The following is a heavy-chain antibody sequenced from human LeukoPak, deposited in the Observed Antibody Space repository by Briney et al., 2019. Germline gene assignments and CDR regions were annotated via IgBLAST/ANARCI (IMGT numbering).Heavy chain of an antibody. D-gene: IGHD1-1*01. CDR3: ASSPGTTYYYCGIDV. Sequence: GGSLRLSCAASGFSFSSYSMNWVRQAPGKGREWVSYISSSSSTIYYADSVKGRFTISRDNAKNSLYLQMNSLRDDDTPVYYCASSPGTTYYYCGIDVWGQGTTVTVSS. J-gene: IGHJ6*02. CDR2: ISSSSSTI. V-gene: IGHV3-48*02. CDR1: GFSFSSYS.